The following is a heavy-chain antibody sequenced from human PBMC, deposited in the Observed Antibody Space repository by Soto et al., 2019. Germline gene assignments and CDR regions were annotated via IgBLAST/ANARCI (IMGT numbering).Heavy chain of an antibody. Sequence: QVQLAESGGGVVQPGRSLRLSCAASGFTFSSYAMHWVRQAPGKGLEWVAVISYDGSNKYYADSVKGRFTISRDNSKNTLYLQMNSLRAEDTAVYYCASSEHYYYDMDVWGQGTTVTVSS. J-gene: IGHJ6*02. CDR1: GFTFSSYA. CDR3: ASSEHYYYDMDV. V-gene: IGHV3-30-3*01. CDR2: ISYDGSNK.